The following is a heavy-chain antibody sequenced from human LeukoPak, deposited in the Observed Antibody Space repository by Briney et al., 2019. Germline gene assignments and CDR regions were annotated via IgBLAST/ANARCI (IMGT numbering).Heavy chain of an antibody. J-gene: IGHJ4*02. CDR2: ISYDGSNK. D-gene: IGHD4-17*01. CDR3: AKDIFGGDYGDYVFVY. Sequence: GTSLRLSCAASGFTFSNYGMHWVRQAPGKGLEWVAVISYDGSNKYYADSVKGRFTISRDNSKNTLYLQMNSLRAEDTAVYYCAKDIFGGDYGDYVFVYWGQGTLVTVSS. V-gene: IGHV3-30*18. CDR1: GFTFSNYG.